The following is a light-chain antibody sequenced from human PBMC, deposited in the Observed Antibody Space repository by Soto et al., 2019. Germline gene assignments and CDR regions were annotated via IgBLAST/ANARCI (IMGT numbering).Light chain of an antibody. J-gene: IGKJ1*01. V-gene: IGKV3-20*01. Sequence: PGERATLSCRASQSVYANFVAWYQQTPGQAPRLLIYAASSRATGVPDRFSGSGSGTDFTLTISSLEPEDFAVYYCQQYGSSLRTFGQGTRVEMK. CDR3: QQYGSSLRT. CDR2: AAS. CDR1: QSVYANF.